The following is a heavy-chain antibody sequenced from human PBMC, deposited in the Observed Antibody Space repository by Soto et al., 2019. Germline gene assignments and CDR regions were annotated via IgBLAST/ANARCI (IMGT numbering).Heavy chain of an antibody. CDR2: ISGSGGRT. CDR1: GFTFSSYA. V-gene: IGHV3-23*01. CDR3: AKEYGGDDMYYFDY. D-gene: IGHD5-12*01. J-gene: IGHJ4*02. Sequence: EVQLLESGGGLVQPGGSLRLSCAASGFTFSSYAMSWVRQAPGKGLEWVSDISGSGGRTYYADSVKGLFSISRDNSKNTLYLQMNSMRAEDTAVYYCAKEYGGDDMYYFDYWGQGTLVTVSS.